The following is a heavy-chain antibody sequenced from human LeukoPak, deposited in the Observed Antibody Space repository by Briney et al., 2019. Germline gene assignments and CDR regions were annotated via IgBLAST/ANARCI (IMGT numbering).Heavy chain of an antibody. Sequence: SETLSLTCTVSGGSISSGSYYWSWIRQPAGKGLEWIGRIYTSGSTNYNPSLKSRVTISVDTSKNQFSLKLSSVTAADTAVYYCARVDGYNEYDAFDIWGQGTMVTVSS. D-gene: IGHD5-24*01. CDR3: ARVDGYNEYDAFDI. V-gene: IGHV4-61*02. CDR1: GGSISSGSYY. CDR2: IYTSGST. J-gene: IGHJ3*02.